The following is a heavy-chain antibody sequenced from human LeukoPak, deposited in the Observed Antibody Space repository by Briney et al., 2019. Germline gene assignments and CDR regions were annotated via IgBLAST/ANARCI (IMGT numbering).Heavy chain of an antibody. D-gene: IGHD1-26*01. Sequence: ASVKVSCKASGYTFTSYGISWVRQAPGQGLEWMGWISAYNGNTNYAQKLQGRVTMTTDTSTSTAYMELRSLRSDDTAVYYCAGDLKWELDSKYDAFDIWGQGTMVTVSS. V-gene: IGHV1-18*01. J-gene: IGHJ3*02. CDR2: ISAYNGNT. CDR1: GYTFTSYG. CDR3: AGDLKWELDSKYDAFDI.